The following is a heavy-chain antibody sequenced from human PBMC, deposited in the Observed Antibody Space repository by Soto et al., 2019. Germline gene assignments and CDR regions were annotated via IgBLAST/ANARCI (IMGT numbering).Heavy chain of an antibody. D-gene: IGHD3-3*01. J-gene: IGHJ6*03. V-gene: IGHV4-59*01. CDR2: IYYSGST. CDR3: ARDSCYDFWSGYYNYYMDV. Sequence: SETLSLTCTVSGGSISSYYWSWIRQPPGKGLEWIGYIYYSGSTNYNPSLKSRVTISVDTSKNQFSLKLSSVTAADTAVYYCARDSCYDFWSGYYNYYMDVWGKGTTVTVSS. CDR1: GGSISSYY.